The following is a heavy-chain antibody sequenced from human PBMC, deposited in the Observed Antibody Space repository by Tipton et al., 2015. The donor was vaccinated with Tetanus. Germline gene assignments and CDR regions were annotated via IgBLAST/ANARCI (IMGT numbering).Heavy chain of an antibody. Sequence: SLRLSCEVSGFIFSSYTMNWVRQAPGKGLEWVSSISSTSSYIYYADSLKDRFTISRDSAKGSLYLQMNTLRADDTAVYYCASGSTLDYWGQGTVVTVSS. V-gene: IGHV3-21*01. D-gene: IGHD6-25*01. CDR3: ASGSTLDY. CDR2: ISSTSSYI. CDR1: GFIFSSYT. J-gene: IGHJ4*02.